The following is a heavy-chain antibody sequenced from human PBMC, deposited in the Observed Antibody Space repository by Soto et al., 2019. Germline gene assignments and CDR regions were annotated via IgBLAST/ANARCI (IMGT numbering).Heavy chain of an antibody. J-gene: IGHJ4*02. V-gene: IGHV4-61*01. CDR3: VRALELVGAHKALDY. CDR1: GGSVSSGSYY. Sequence: SETLSLTCTVSGGSVSSGSYYWSWIRQPPGKGLEWIGYIYYSGSTNYNPSLKSRVTISVDTSKNQFSLKLSSVTAADTAVYYCVRALELVGAHKALDYWGQGTLVTVSS. CDR2: IYYSGST. D-gene: IGHD1-26*01.